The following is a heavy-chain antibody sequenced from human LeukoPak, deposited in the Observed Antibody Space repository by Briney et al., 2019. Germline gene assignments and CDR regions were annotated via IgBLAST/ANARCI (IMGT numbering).Heavy chain of an antibody. Sequence: GGSLRLSCAASGFTFSSYWMSWVREAPGKGLEWVAHIKQDGGEKYYVDSVRGGFTISRDNAQNSRYLQMNTPRDEDTAVYYCARVRSYGSGFDYWGQGTLVTVSS. J-gene: IGHJ4*02. D-gene: IGHD3-10*01. CDR2: IKQDGGEK. CDR3: ARVRSYGSGFDY. CDR1: GFTFSSYW. V-gene: IGHV3-7*03.